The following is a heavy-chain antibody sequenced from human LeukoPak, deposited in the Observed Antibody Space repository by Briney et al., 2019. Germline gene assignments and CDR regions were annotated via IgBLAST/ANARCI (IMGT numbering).Heavy chain of an antibody. V-gene: IGHV3-23*01. D-gene: IGHD3-10*01. J-gene: IGHJ6*02. Sequence: PGGSLRLSCAASGFTFSTYAMNWVRQPPGKGLEWISIISGRDGTTYYADSVKGRFTISRDNSKNTLYLQMNSLRAEDTAVYYCVKDLTPMVRGVDYGMDVWGQGTTVTVSS. CDR2: ISGRDGTT. CDR1: GFTFSTYA. CDR3: VKDLTPMVRGVDYGMDV.